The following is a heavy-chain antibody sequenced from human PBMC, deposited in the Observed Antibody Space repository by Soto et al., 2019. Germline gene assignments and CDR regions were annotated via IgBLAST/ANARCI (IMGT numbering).Heavy chain of an antibody. Sequence: SETLSLTCTVSGGSIISGYWRWIRHPPGKGLEWIGYISYSGNTNYNPSLKSRVTMSVDTPKNQFSLRLSSVTTADTAVYYCAGLRGYAGSPIDYWGQGTLVTVSS. CDR1: GGSIISGY. CDR3: AGLRGYAGSPIDY. J-gene: IGHJ4*02. D-gene: IGHD2-15*01. CDR2: ISYSGNT. V-gene: IGHV4-59*01.